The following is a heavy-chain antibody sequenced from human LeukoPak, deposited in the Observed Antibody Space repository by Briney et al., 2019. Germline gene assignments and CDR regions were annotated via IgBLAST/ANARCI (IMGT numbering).Heavy chain of an antibody. V-gene: IGHV4-59*08. CDR3: ARTHDSSGYYSFGMDV. Sequence: SETLSLTCTVSGGSISSYYWSWIRQPPGKALEWIGYIYFSGTTYYNPSLKSRVTISVDTSKNQFSLKLSSVTAADTAVYYCARTHDSSGYYSFGMDVWGQGTTVTVSS. J-gene: IGHJ6*02. CDR1: GGSISSYY. D-gene: IGHD3-22*01. CDR2: IYFSGTT.